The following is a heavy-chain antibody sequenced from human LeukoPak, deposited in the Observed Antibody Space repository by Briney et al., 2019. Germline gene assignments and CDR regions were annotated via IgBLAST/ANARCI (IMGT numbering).Heavy chain of an antibody. D-gene: IGHD5-12*01. J-gene: IGHJ4*02. CDR1: GGTLNNFA. V-gene: IGHV1-69*05. CDR3: ARAPSRDGHDNYFDS. Sequence: SVKVSCKASGGTLNNFAIYWVRQAPGQGLEWMGGIIPMFGLPNYSEKFQGRVSVTTDESANTAYMELTSLRFEDTAVYFCARAPSRDGHDNYFDSWGQGTMVTVSS. CDR2: IIPMFGLP.